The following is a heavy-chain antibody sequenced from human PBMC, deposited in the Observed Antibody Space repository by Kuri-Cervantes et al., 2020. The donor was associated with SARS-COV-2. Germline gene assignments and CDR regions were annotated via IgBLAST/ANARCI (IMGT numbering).Heavy chain of an antibody. V-gene: IGHV1-18*01. D-gene: IGHD2-2*01. CDR2: ISAYNGNT. J-gene: IGHJ3*02. CDR1: GYTFTSYG. CDR3: ARPRGIVVVPAAMGGAFDI. Sequence: ASVKLSCKASGYTFTSYGISWVRQAPGQGLEWMGWISAYNGNTNYAQKLQGRVTMTTDTSTSTAYMELRSLRSDDTAVYYCARPRGIVVVPAAMGGAFDIWGQGTMVTVSS.